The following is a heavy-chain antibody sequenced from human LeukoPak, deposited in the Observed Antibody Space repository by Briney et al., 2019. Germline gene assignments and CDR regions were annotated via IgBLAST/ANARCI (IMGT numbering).Heavy chain of an antibody. Sequence: GESLKISCKGSGYSFTSYWIGWVRQMPGKGLEWMGIIYPGDSDTRYSRSFQGQVTISAVKSISTAYLQWSSLKASDTAMYYCARRWSTTHLAFDIWGQGTMVTVSS. V-gene: IGHV5-51*01. CDR2: IYPGDSDT. D-gene: IGHD6-13*01. CDR1: GYSFTSYW. CDR3: ARRWSTTHLAFDI. J-gene: IGHJ3*02.